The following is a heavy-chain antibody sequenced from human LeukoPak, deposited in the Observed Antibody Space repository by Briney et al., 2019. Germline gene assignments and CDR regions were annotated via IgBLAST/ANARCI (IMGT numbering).Heavy chain of an antibody. V-gene: IGHV4-4*02. Sequence: PSETLSLTCAVSGGSISSSNWWSWVRQPPGKGLEWIGEIYHSGSTNYNPSLKSRVTISVDKSKNQFSLKLSSVTAADTAVYYCAGTEGDYGDYNWFDPWGQGTLVTVSS. J-gene: IGHJ5*02. D-gene: IGHD4-17*01. CDR1: GGSISSSNW. CDR3: AGTEGDYGDYNWFDP. CDR2: IYHSGST.